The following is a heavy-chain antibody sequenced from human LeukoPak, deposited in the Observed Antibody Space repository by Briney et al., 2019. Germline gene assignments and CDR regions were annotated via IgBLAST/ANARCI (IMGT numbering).Heavy chain of an antibody. CDR2: ISSSGSTI. CDR1: GFTFSSYE. V-gene: IGHV3-48*03. CDR3: ARGKQKGSGSLDY. D-gene: IGHD3-10*01. J-gene: IGHJ4*02. Sequence: GGSLRLSCAATGFTFSSYEMNWVRQAPGKGLEWVSYISSSGSTIYYADSVKGRFTISRDNAKNSLYLQMNSLRAEDTAVYYCARGKQKGSGSLDYWGQGTLVTVSS.